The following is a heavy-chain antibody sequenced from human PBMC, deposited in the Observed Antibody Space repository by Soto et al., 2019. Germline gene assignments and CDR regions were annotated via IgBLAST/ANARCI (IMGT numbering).Heavy chain of an antibody. D-gene: IGHD4-17*01. J-gene: IGHJ4*02. CDR2: IIPILGIA. CDR3: ASSFSTTVVTPAEFDY. CDR1: GGTFSSYT. V-gene: IGHV1-69*02. Sequence: QVQLVQSGAEVKKPGSSVKVSCKASGGTFSSYTISWVRQAPGQGLEWMGRIIPILGIANYAQKFQGRVTSTADKSTSTAYMELSSLRSEDTAVYYCASSFSTTVVTPAEFDYWGQGTLVTVSS.